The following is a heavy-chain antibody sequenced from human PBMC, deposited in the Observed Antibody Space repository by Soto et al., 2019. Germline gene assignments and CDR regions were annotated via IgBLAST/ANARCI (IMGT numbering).Heavy chain of an antibody. CDR2: ISSGADST. CDR1: GFTFSSYA. Sequence: GGSLRLSCAASGFTFSSYALTWVRQAPGKGLDWVSTISSGADSTYYEDSVKGRFTISRENSKNKLYLQMNNLRAEDTAVYYCAKDRATPTYGSLDYWGQGTLVTVS. CDR3: AKDRATPTYGSLDY. D-gene: IGHD4-17*01. V-gene: IGHV3-23*01. J-gene: IGHJ4*02.